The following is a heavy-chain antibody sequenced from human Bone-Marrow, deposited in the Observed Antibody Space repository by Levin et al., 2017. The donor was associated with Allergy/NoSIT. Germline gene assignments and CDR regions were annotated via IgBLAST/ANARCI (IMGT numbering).Heavy chain of an antibody. J-gene: IGHJ4*02. V-gene: IGHV3-30-3*01. CDR3: ARDSPDYDILTGYIDY. Sequence: GESLKISCAASGFTFSSYAMHWVRQAPGKGLEWVAVISYDGSNKYYADSVKGRFTISRDNSKNTLYLQMNSLRAEDTAVYYCARDSPDYDILTGYIDYWGQGTLVTVSS. CDR1: GFTFSSYA. CDR2: ISYDGSNK. D-gene: IGHD3-9*01.